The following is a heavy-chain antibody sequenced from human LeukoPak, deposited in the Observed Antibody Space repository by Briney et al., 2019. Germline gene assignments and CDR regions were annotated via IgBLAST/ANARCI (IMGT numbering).Heavy chain of an antibody. D-gene: IGHD3-22*01. CDR3: AKGASYYYDSSGHNYFDY. Sequence: GGSLRLSCAASGFTFSSYAMSWVRQAPGKGLEWVSAISGSGGSTYYADSVKGRFTISRDNSKNTPYLQMNSLRAEDTAVYYCAKGASYYYDSSGHNYFDYWGQGTLVTVSS. V-gene: IGHV3-23*01. J-gene: IGHJ4*02. CDR1: GFTFSSYA. CDR2: ISGSGGST.